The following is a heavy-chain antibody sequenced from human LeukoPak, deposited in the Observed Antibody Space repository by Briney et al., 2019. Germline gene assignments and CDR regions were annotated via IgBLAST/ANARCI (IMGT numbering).Heavy chain of an antibody. V-gene: IGHV3-7*01. CDR1: GFTFSSYW. D-gene: IGHD3-16*02. CDR2: IKQDGSEM. CDR3: ARDFSIHDYVWGSYRSLDY. Sequence: PGGSLRLSCAASGFTFSSYWMSWVRQAPGKGLEWVANIKQDGSEMYYVDSVKGRFTISRDNAKNSLYLQMNSLRAEDTAVYYCARDFSIHDYVWGSYRSLDYWGQGTLVTVSS. J-gene: IGHJ4*02.